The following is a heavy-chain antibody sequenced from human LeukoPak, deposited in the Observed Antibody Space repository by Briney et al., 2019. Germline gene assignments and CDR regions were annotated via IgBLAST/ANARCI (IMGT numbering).Heavy chain of an antibody. Sequence: SETLSLTCTVSGGSISSSGYCWGWIRQPPGKGLEWIGSIYYSGNTYYSPSLKSRVTLSVDTSKNQFSLKLSSVTAADTAVYYCARHCSGASCYSDFDYSGQGTLVTVSS. CDR3: ARHCSGASCYSDFDY. J-gene: IGHJ4*02. D-gene: IGHD2-15*01. CDR1: GGSISSSGYC. V-gene: IGHV4-39*01. CDR2: IYYSGNT.